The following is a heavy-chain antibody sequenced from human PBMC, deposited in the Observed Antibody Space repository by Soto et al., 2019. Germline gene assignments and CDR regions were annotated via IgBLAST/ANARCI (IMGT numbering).Heavy chain of an antibody. CDR3: ARGRPIAARPGGHFDY. D-gene: IGHD6-6*01. Sequence: QVQLVQSGAEVKKPGSSVKVSCTASGGTFSSYAISWVRQAPGQGLEWMGGIIPIFGTANYAQKFQGRVTITADESTSTAYMELSSLRSEDTAVYYCARGRPIAARPGGHFDYWGQGTLVTVSS. J-gene: IGHJ4*02. CDR1: GGTFSSYA. V-gene: IGHV1-69*01. CDR2: IIPIFGTA.